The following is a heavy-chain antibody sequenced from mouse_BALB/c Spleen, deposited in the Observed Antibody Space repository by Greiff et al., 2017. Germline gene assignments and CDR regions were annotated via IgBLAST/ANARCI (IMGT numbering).Heavy chain of an antibody. V-gene: IGHV3-2*02. CDR2: ISYSGST. D-gene: IGHD1-2*01. CDR3: ARELRHFDD. Sequence: EVKLVESGPGLVKPSQSLSLTCTVTGYSITSDYAWNWIRQFPGNKLEWMGYISYSGSTSYNPSLKSRISITRDTSKNQFFLQLNSVTTEDTATYYCARELRHFDDWGQGTTLTVSS. CDR1: GYSITSDYA. J-gene: IGHJ2*01.